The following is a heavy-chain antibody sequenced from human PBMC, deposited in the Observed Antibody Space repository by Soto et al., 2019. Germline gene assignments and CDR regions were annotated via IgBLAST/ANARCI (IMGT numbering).Heavy chain of an antibody. CDR2: IVPMLGTP. CDR3: ARNGTYSSSLSQYSGMDV. Sequence: SEKVSCKASGGTFDNFIMNWVRQTPGRGLEWMGGIVPMLGTPTYAEKFKGRVTISATGSTSTLYMEVTSLRSEDTAIYYCARNGTYSSSLSQYSGMDVWGQGTTVTVSS. D-gene: IGHD1-26*01. J-gene: IGHJ6*02. V-gene: IGHV1-69*13. CDR1: GGTFDNFI.